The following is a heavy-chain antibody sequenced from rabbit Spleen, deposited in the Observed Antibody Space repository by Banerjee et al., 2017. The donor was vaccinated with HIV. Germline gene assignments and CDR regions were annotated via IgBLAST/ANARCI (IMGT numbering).Heavy chain of an antibody. V-gene: IGHV1S40*01. CDR2: IIGGSGGNT. CDR3: VRYVNTAGSGYGAFDP. CDR1: GFSFSSSYY. D-gene: IGHD3-1*01. J-gene: IGHJ2*01. Sequence: QSLEESGGDLVKPGASLTLTCTASGFSFSSSYYMCWVRQAPGKGLEWIACIIGGSGGNTWYASWAKGRFTISKTSSTTVILQMTSLTAADTATYFCVRYVNTAGSGYGAFDPWGPGTLAPS.